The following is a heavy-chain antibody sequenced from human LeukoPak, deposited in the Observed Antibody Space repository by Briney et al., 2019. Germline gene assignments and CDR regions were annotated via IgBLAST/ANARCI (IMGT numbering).Heavy chain of an antibody. V-gene: IGHV3-11*01. CDR2: ISSSGSTI. CDR1: GFTFSDYY. D-gene: IGHD3-22*01. Sequence: GGSLRLSCAASGFTFSDYYMSWIRQAPGKGLEWVSYISSSGSTIYYADSVKGRFTISRDNAKNSLYLRMNSLRAEDTAVYYCARVWREYYYDSSGYYDYWGQGTLVTVSS. J-gene: IGHJ4*02. CDR3: ARVWREYYYDSSGYYDY.